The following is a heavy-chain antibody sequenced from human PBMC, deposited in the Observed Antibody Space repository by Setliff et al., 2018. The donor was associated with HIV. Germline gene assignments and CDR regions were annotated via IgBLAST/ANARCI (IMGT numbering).Heavy chain of an antibody. CDR2: ITHSGST. J-gene: IGHJ5*01. CDR3: ARVRLELRQYWFDS. CDR1: GGSFSGYY. D-gene: IGHD1-7*01. V-gene: IGHV4-34*01. Sequence: SETLSLTCAVYGGSFSGYYWNWIRQSPGKGLEWIGEITHSGSTNYNPSLKRRVTISVDTSKNQFSLKLNSVTAADTAVYYCARVRLELRQYWFDSWGQGSPVTVSS.